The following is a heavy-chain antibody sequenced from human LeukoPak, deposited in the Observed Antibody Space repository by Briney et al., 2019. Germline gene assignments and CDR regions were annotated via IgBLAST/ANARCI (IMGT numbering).Heavy chain of an antibody. D-gene: IGHD4-11*01. V-gene: IGHV1-2*02. CDR2: INPNSGGT. CDR1: GYTFTGYY. Sequence: ASVKVSCKASGYTFTGYYMHWVRQAPGQGLEWMGWINPNSGGTNYAQKFQGRVTMTRDTSISTAYMELSRLRSDDTAVYYCARDYSNYEGYKHYYMDVWGKGPTVPVSS. J-gene: IGHJ6*03. CDR3: ARDYSNYEGYKHYYMDV.